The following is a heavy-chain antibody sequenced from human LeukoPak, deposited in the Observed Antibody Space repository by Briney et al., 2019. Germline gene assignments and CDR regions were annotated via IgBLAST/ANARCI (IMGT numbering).Heavy chain of an antibody. CDR1: GFTFSSYA. Sequence: PGGSLRLSCAASGFTFSSYAMSWVRQAPGKGLEWVSAISGSGGSTYYADSVKGRFTISRDNSKNTLYLQMNSLRAEDTAVYYCAVLSGGFSTNFDYWGQGTLVTVSS. CDR3: AVLSGGFSTNFDY. J-gene: IGHJ4*02. CDR2: ISGSGGST. D-gene: IGHD3-10*01. V-gene: IGHV3-23*01.